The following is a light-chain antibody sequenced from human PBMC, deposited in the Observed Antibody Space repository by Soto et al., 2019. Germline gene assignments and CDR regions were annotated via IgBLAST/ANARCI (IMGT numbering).Light chain of an antibody. CDR3: QQTNRYPWK. Sequence: DIQMTQSPSTLPASVGDRVTITCRASQNINNWLAWYQQNPGTGPSLLLYKASNLESGVSPRFSGSGSGTEFTLTISSRQPDDIGTYYCQQTNRYPWKFGQGTKVDI. CDR2: KAS. J-gene: IGKJ1*01. CDR1: QNINNW. V-gene: IGKV1-5*03.